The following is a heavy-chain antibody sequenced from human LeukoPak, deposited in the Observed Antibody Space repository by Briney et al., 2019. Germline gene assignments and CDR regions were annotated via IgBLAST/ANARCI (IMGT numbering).Heavy chain of an antibody. V-gene: IGHV3-23*01. J-gene: IGHJ4*02. D-gene: IGHD6-19*01. CDR2: ISGSGGST. Sequence: PGGSLRLSCAASGFTFSTYYMSWVRQAPGKGLEWVSAISGSGGSTYYADSVKGRFTISRNNSKNTLYLQMNSLRAEDTAVYYCAKDNLAVAGTFSYFDYWGQGTLVTVSS. CDR3: AKDNLAVAGTFSYFDY. CDR1: GFTFSTYY.